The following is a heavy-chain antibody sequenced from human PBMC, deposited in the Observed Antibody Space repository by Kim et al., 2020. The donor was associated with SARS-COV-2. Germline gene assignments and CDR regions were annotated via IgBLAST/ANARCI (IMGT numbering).Heavy chain of an antibody. CDR1: GFTFNDSP. V-gene: IGHV3-73*01. CDR3: TRIPGTTLAFLDAFD. CDR2: ISSKANRYGT. Sequence: GGSLRLSCAASGFTFNDSPMHWVRQASGKGLEWVCRISSKANRYGTAYAASGKVRFTISSDDSKNTAYLQMNSLKTEDTAEYYCTRIPGTTLAFLDAFD. D-gene: IGHD1-1*01. J-gene: IGHJ3*02.